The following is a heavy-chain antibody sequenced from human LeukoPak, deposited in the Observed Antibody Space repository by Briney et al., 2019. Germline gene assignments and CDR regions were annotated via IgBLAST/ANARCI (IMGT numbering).Heavy chain of an antibody. D-gene: IGHD5-12*01. V-gene: IGHV3-7*05. CDR1: GFTFSIFW. CDR2: IKEDGREK. CDR3: AKMSGHSGSP. J-gene: IGHJ5*02. Sequence: GGSLRLSCAASGFTFSIFWMAWVRQAPGKGLEWVATIKEDGREKYYVDSVKGRFTTSRDNAKNSVYLQMNSLRGEDTAVYYCAKMSGHSGSPWGQGTLVTVAS.